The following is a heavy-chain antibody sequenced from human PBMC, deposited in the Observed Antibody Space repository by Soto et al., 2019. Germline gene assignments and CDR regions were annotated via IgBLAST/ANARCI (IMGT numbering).Heavy chain of an antibody. CDR2: IWYDGSNK. D-gene: IGHD2-2*01. Sequence: QVQLVESGGGVVQPGRSLRLSCAASGFTFSSYGMHWVRQAPGKGLEWVAVIWYDGSNKYYADSVKGRFTISRDNSKNTLYLQMNSLRAEDTAVYYCARSSLTHPFSSSDYGMDVWGQGTTVTVSS. CDR1: GFTFSSYG. V-gene: IGHV3-33*01. CDR3: ARSSLTHPFSSSDYGMDV. J-gene: IGHJ6*02.